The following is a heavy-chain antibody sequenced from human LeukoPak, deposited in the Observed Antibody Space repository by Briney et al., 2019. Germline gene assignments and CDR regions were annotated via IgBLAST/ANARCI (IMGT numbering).Heavy chain of an antibody. V-gene: IGHV1-69*13. Sequence: SVKVSCKASGGTFSSYAISWVRQAPGQGLEWMGGIIPIFGTANYAQKFQGRVTITADESTSTAYMELSSLRSEDTAVYYCARGLAGVVVITTQFDYWGQGTLVTVSS. CDR1: GGTFSSYA. J-gene: IGHJ4*02. CDR2: IIPIFGTA. CDR3: ARGLAGVVVITTQFDY. D-gene: IGHD3-22*01.